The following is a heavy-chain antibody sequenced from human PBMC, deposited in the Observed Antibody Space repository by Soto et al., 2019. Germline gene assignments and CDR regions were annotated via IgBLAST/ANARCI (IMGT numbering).Heavy chain of an antibody. J-gene: IGHJ6*02. Sequence: ASVKVSCKASCYTFINHGLSWVRRARGQGLEWMGWISGYNGYTNFAQKIQGRVTMTRDTSTSTAYMELRSLRSDDTAVYYCAREGYCTSTTCDTEKFFDFYGMDVWGQGTTVTVSS. V-gene: IGHV1-18*01. CDR1: CYTFINHG. D-gene: IGHD2-2*01. CDR3: AREGYCTSTTCDTEKFFDFYGMDV. CDR2: ISGYNGYT.